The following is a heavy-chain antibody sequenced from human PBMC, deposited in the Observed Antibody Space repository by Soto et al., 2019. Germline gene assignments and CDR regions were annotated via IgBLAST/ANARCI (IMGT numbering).Heavy chain of an antibody. V-gene: IGHV3-11*01. Sequence: GVLRLSCAASGFTFSDYYMSWIRQAPGKGLAWVSYISSSGSTIYYADSVKGRFTISRDNAKNSLYLQMNSLRAEDTAVYYCAREAYDSSLNAFDIWGQGTMVTVSS. D-gene: IGHD3-22*01. J-gene: IGHJ3*02. CDR2: ISSSGSTI. CDR1: GFTFSDYY. CDR3: AREAYDSSLNAFDI.